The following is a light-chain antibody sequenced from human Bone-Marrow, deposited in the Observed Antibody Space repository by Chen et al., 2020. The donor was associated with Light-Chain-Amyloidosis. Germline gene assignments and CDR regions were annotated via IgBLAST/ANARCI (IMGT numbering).Light chain of an antibody. CDR1: DLPTKY. CDR2: RGT. CDR3: QSADSSGTYEVI. J-gene: IGLJ2*01. V-gene: IGLV3-25*03. Sequence: SYELTQPPSVSVSPGQTARITCSGDDLPTKYSYWYQQKPGQDPVRVIHRGTERTSGISERFSGASARTTATLTISGVQAEDEADYHCQSADSSGTYEVIFGGGTKLTVL.